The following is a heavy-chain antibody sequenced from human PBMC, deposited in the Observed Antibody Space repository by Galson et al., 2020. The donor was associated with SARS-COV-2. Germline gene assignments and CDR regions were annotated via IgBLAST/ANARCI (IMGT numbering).Heavy chain of an antibody. D-gene: IGHD1-26*01. V-gene: IGHV4-61*02. CDR2: IYISERT. CDR3: ARESRWELYFDY. CDR1: GGSISSSSYY. J-gene: IGHJ4*02. Sequence: SETLSITCTVSGGSISSSSYYWSWIRQPAGKGLEWIGRIYISERTNYNPSLKSRVTISADTSKNQFSLRLTSVTAADTAVYYCARESRWELYFDYWGQGSLVTVSS.